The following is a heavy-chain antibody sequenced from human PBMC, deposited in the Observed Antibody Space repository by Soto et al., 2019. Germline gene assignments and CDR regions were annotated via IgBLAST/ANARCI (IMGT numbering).Heavy chain of an antibody. J-gene: IGHJ4*02. Sequence: GESLKISCKGSGYSFTSYWIGWVRQMPGKGLEWMGSIYPGDSDTRYSPSFQGQVTISADKSISTAYLQWSSLKASDTAMYYCASAAADGQPYFDYWGQGTMRTLSS. CDR2: IYPGDSDT. V-gene: IGHV5-51*01. D-gene: IGHD6-13*01. CDR1: GYSFTSYW. CDR3: ASAAADGQPYFDY.